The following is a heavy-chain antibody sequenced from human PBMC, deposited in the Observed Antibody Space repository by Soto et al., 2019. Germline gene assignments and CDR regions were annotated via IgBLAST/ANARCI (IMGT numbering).Heavy chain of an antibody. V-gene: IGHV3-48*01. J-gene: IGHJ4*02. CDR2: ISSSSNTI. Sequence: EVQLVESGGGLVQPGGSLRLSCAASGFSFSTYSMNWVRQAPGEGLEWISYISSSSNTIYYADSVKGRFTISRDNAKNSLYLQMSSLRAEDTAVYYCALRAGPLGGQGTLVTVSS. CDR1: GFSFSTYS. D-gene: IGHD6-13*01. CDR3: ALRAGPL.